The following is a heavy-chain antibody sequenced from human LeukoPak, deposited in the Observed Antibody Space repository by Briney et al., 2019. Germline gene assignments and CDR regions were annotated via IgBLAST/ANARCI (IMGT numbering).Heavy chain of an antibody. V-gene: IGHV4-59*01. CDR3: ARNYYGSGSFYVHN. Sequence: PSETLSLTCTVSGGSISNYFWSWIRQPPGKGLEWIGLIYHSGTTHYNPSLKSRLTFSLDKSKNQLSLKLTSVTAADTALYYCARNYYGSGSFYVHNWGQGTLVTVSS. D-gene: IGHD3-10*01. CDR1: GGSISNYF. CDR2: IYHSGTT. J-gene: IGHJ4*02.